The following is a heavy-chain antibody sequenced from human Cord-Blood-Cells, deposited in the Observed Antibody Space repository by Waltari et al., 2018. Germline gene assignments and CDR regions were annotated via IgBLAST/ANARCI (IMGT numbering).Heavy chain of an antibody. V-gene: IGHV3-30-3*01. Sequence: QVQLVESGGGVVQPGRSPRLSCAASGFTFSSSAMHWVRQAPGKGLEWVAVISYDGSNKYYADSVKGRFTISRDNSKNTLYLQMNSLRAEDTAVYYCASTPYDSSGYYYYWGQGTLVTVSS. CDR3: ASTPYDSSGYYYY. J-gene: IGHJ4*02. D-gene: IGHD3-22*01. CDR1: GFTFSSSA. CDR2: ISYDGSNK.